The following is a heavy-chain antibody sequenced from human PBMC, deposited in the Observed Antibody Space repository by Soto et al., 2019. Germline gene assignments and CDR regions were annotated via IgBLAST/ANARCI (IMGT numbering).Heavy chain of an antibody. J-gene: IGHJ4*02. CDR2: VFWDDGE. CDR1: GFSLTTTGPG. Sequence: QITLRESGPSLVKPTETLTLTCTFSGFSLTTTGPGVGWVRQPPGKALEWLAVVFWDDGERYRPSLKTRVTMTKDTSKNQVVITMTNMDPVDTATYYCTQIYGSGSWGWYFHSWGQGSLVTVSS. CDR3: TQIYGSGSWGWYFHS. D-gene: IGHD1-26*01. V-gene: IGHV2-5*02.